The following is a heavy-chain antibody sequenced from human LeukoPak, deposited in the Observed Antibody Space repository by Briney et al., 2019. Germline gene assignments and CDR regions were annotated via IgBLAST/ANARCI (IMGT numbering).Heavy chain of an antibody. CDR1: GFTVSSNY. CDR2: IYSGGST. Sequence: GGSLRLSCAASGFTVSSNYMSWVRQAPGKGLKWVSVIYSGGSTYYADSVKGRFTISRDNSKNTLYLQMNSLRAEDTAVYYCASRATVTTGRFWLDPWGQGTLVTVSS. CDR3: ASRATVTTGRFWLDP. D-gene: IGHD4-11*01. V-gene: IGHV3-53*01. J-gene: IGHJ5*02.